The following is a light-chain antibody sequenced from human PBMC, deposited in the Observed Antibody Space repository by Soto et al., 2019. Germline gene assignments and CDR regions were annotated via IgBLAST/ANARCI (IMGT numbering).Light chain of an antibody. V-gene: IGKV1-5*01. Sequence: DIQMTQSPSTLSASVGDRVTITCRARQSISSWLAWYQQKPGKAPKLLIYDASSLESGVPSRFSGSGSGTEFTLTISSLQPDDFATYYCQQYASSPWAFGQGTKVDSK. CDR2: DAS. CDR1: QSISSW. J-gene: IGKJ1*01. CDR3: QQYASSPWA.